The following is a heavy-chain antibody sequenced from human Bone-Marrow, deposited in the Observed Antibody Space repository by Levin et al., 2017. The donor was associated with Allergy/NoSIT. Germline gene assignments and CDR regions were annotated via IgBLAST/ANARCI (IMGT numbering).Heavy chain of an antibody. CDR2: ISAGGNYI. V-gene: IGHV3-21*01. Sequence: ASVKVSCAASGILFSSYDMNWVRQAPGKGLEWVSSISAGGNYIYYADSVKGRFTISRDNAKNSLFLQMNSLRAEDTAVYYCASWAMYHYDRSAFDYFYYAMDVWGQGTTVTFSS. D-gene: IGHD3-22*01. J-gene: IGHJ6*02. CDR3: ASWAMYHYDRSAFDYFYYAMDV. CDR1: GILFSSYD.